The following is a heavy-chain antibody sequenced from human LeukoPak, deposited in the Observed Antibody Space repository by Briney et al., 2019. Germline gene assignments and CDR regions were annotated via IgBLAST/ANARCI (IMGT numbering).Heavy chain of an antibody. V-gene: IGHV1-2*02. CDR1: GYTFTGYY. CDR2: INPNSGGT. Sequence: ASVKVSCKASGYTFTGYYMHWVRQAPGQGLEWMGWINPNSGGTNYAQKFQGRVTMTRDTSISTAYMELSRLRSDDTAVYYCARDSGYVVVVPAAIETWGQGTLVTVSS. D-gene: IGHD2-2*01. CDR3: ARDSGYVVVVPAAIET. J-gene: IGHJ5*02.